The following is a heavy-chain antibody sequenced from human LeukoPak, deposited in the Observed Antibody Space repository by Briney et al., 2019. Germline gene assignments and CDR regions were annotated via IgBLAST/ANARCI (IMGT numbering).Heavy chain of an antibody. CDR2: IIPIFGTA. Sequence: GASVKVSCKASGGTFSSYAISWVRQAPGQGLEWMGGIIPIFGTANYAQKFQGRVTITADESTSTAYMELSSLRSEDTALYYCASARRGSDSYRAFDYWGQGTLVTASS. CDR1: GGTFSSYA. J-gene: IGHJ4*02. CDR3: ASARRGSDSYRAFDY. D-gene: IGHD3-22*01. V-gene: IGHV1-69*13.